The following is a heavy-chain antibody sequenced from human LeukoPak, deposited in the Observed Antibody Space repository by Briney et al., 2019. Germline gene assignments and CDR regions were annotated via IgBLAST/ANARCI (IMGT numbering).Heavy chain of an antibody. D-gene: IGHD5-24*01. CDR1: GFTFSSYS. V-gene: IGHV3-21*01. J-gene: IGHJ4*02. CDR3: ARGQRRHIDMAPSFDY. CDR2: ISSSSSYI. Sequence: GGSLRLSCAASGFTFSSYSMNWVRQAPGKGLEWVSSISSSSSYIYYADSVKGRFTISRDNAKNSLYLQMNSLRGEDTAVYSCARGQRRHIDMAPSFDYWGQGTLVTVSS.